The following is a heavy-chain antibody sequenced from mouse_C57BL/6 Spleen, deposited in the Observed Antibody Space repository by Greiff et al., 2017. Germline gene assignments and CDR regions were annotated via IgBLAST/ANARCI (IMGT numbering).Heavy chain of an antibody. J-gene: IGHJ1*03. CDR3: ARGVLSWYFDV. CDR1: GYSITSGYY. CDR2: ISYDGSN. V-gene: IGHV3-6*01. Sequence: EVQLQQSGPGLVKPSQSLSLTCSVTGYSITSGYYWNWIRQFPGNKLEWMGYISYDGSNNYNPSLKNRISITRDTSKNQFFLKLNSVTTEDTATYYCARGVLSWYFDVWGTGTTVTVSS. D-gene: IGHD1-1*02.